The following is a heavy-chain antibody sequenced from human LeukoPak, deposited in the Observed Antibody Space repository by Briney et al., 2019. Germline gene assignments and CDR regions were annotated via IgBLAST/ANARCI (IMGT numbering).Heavy chain of an antibody. V-gene: IGHV1-2*02. CDR3: ARISGIAAGFDAFDI. D-gene: IGHD6-13*01. Sequence: GASVKVSCKASGYTFTGYYMHWVRQAPGQGLEWMGWINPNSGGTNYAQKFQGRVTMTTDTSTGTAYMELRSLRSDDTAVYYCARISGIAAGFDAFDIWGQGTMVTVSS. CDR2: INPNSGGT. J-gene: IGHJ3*02. CDR1: GYTFTGYY.